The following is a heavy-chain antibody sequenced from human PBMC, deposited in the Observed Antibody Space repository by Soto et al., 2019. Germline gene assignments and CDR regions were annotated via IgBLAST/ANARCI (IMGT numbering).Heavy chain of an antibody. CDR3: AGGAWLDDSSGYYPDGMDV. D-gene: IGHD3-22*01. J-gene: IGHJ6*02. CDR1: GGSVSSGSYY. Sequence: PSETLSLTCTVSGGSVSSGSYYWSWIRQPPGKGLGWIGYIYYSGSTNYNPFLKSRVTISVDTSKNQFSLKLSSVTAADTAVYYCAGGAWLDDSSGYYPDGMDVWGQGTTVTVSS. V-gene: IGHV4-61*01. CDR2: IYYSGST.